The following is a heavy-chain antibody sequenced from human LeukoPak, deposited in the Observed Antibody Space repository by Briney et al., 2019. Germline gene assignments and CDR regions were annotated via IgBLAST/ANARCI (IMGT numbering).Heavy chain of an antibody. V-gene: IGHV4-38-2*02. CDR3: ARSYGSYFDY. Sequence: SETLSLTCTVSGYSISSGYYWGWIRQPPGKGLEWIGSIYHSGSTYYNPSLTSRVTISVDTSKNQFSLKLSSVTAADTAVYYCARSYGSYFDYWGQGTLVTVSS. CDR1: GYSISSGYY. D-gene: IGHD1-26*01. CDR2: IYHSGST. J-gene: IGHJ4*02.